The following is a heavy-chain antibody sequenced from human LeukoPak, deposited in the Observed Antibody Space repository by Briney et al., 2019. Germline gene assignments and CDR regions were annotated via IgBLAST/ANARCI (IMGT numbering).Heavy chain of an antibody. CDR2: ITSRSYI. J-gene: IGHJ4*02. V-gene: IGHV3-21*01. Sequence: GGSLRLSCAASGFTISNYIMSWVRQAPGKGLEWVSSITSRSYIYYADAMKGRFTISRDNAENSLYLQMNSLRAEDTAVYYCTRDPLYGALDSWGQGTLVTVSS. D-gene: IGHD4-17*01. CDR1: GFTISNYI. CDR3: TRDPLYGALDS.